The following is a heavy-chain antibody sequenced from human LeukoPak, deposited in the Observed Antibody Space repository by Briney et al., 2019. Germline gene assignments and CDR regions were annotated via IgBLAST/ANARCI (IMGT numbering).Heavy chain of an antibody. J-gene: IGHJ4*02. CDR1: GFTFSSYG. Sequence: GRSLRLSCAASGFTFSSYGMHWVRQAPGKGLEWVAVIWYDGSNKYYADSVKGRFTISRDNSKNTLYLQMNSLRAEDTAVYYCAKDQVSVVVVPAAIASPHFFDYWGQGTLVTVSS. D-gene: IGHD2-2*02. CDR2: IWYDGSNK. CDR3: AKDQVSVVVVPAAIASPHFFDY. V-gene: IGHV3-33*06.